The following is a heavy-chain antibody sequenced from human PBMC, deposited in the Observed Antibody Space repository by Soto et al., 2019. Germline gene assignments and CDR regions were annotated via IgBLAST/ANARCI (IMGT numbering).Heavy chain of an antibody. V-gene: IGHV4-34*01. CDR1: GGSFSGYY. Sequence: QVQLQQWGAGLLKPSETLSLTCAVYGGSFSGYYWSWIRQPPGKGLEWIGEINHSGSTNYNPSLKSRVTISVDTSKNQFSLKLSSVTAADTAVYYCARGLEYSGYDWAYYYYYMDVWGKGTTVTVSS. D-gene: IGHD5-12*01. CDR3: ARGLEYSGYDWAYYYYYMDV. J-gene: IGHJ6*03. CDR2: INHSGST.